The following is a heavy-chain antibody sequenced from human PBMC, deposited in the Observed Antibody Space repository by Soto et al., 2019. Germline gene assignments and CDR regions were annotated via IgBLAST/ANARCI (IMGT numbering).Heavy chain of an antibody. CDR2: IYYTGYT. CDR3: ARQGRNTKIVLVKHYAADF. D-gene: IGHD3-22*01. J-gene: IGHJ6*02. Sequence: SETLSLTCTVSGGPISSSSYYWGWIRQAPGKGLEWLATIYYTGYTYHNPSLKTHVTISVDTSKDQFSLKLNSVTAADTAVYFCARQGRNTKIVLVKHYAADFWGQGTAVTVSS. V-gene: IGHV4-39*01. CDR1: GGPISSSSYY.